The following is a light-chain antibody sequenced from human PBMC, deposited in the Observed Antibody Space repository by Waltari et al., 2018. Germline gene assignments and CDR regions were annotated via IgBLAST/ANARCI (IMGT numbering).Light chain of an antibody. CDR2: KAS. V-gene: IGKV1-5*03. CDR1: QSIISW. J-gene: IGKJ2*01. CDR3: QQYKAYPYT. Sequence: DIQMTQSPSTLSASVGDRVTISCRASQSIISWLAWYQQKPGKAPKPLISKASTLESGVPSRFSGSGSGTEFTLTISSLQPDDFATYYCQQYKAYPYTFGQGTELEIK.